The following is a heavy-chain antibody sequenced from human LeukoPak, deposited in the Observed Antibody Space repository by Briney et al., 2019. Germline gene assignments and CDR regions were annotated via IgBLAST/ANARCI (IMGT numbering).Heavy chain of an antibody. J-gene: IGHJ4*02. CDR1: GFTFSSYA. CDR2: ISGSGGST. CDR3: AKAVVWSGYCTRTPWGY. D-gene: IGHD3-3*01. Sequence: AGSLRLSCAASGFTFSSYAMSWVRQAPGKGLEWVSAISGSGGSTYYADSVKGRFTISRDNSKNTLYLQMNSLRAEDTAVYYCAKAVVWSGYCTRTPWGYWGQGTLVTVSS. V-gene: IGHV3-23*01.